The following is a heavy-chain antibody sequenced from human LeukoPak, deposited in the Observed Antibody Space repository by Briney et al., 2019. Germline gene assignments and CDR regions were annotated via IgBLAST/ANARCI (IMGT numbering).Heavy chain of an antibody. J-gene: IGHJ4*02. D-gene: IGHD6-13*01. V-gene: IGHV5-51*01. CDR2: IYPGDSET. CDR3: ARLQLLSAAGTFDY. CDR1: GYNFSNYW. Sequence: GESLKISCKTSGYNFSNYWIGWVRQMPGKGLEWMGIIYPGDSETRYSPSFQGQVTFSADTSIDTAYVQWSSLEASDTAIYYCARLQLLSAAGTFDYWGQGALVTASS.